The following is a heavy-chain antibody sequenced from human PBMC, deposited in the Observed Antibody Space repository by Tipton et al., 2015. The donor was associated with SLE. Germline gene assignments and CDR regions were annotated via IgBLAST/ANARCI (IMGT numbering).Heavy chain of an antibody. CDR3: ARDLAYCSSTSCFDYFDY. J-gene: IGHJ4*02. CDR1: GYSISSGYY. CDR2: IYHSGST. D-gene: IGHD2-2*01. Sequence: TLSLTCAVPGYSISSGYYWGWIRQPPGKGLEWIGSIYHSGSTYYNPSLKSRVTISVDTSKNQFSRKLSSVTAADTAVYYCARDLAYCSSTSCFDYFDYWGQGTLVTVSS. V-gene: IGHV4-38-2*02.